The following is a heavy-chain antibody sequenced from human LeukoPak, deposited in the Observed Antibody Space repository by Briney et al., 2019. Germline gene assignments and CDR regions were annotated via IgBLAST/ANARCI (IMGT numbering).Heavy chain of an antibody. Sequence: ASVKVSCKASGYTLTGYYMHWVRQAPGQGLEWMGWINPNSGGTNYAQKFQGRVTMTRDTSISIAYMELSRLRSDDTAVYYCARDQAIFGDYWGQGTLVTVSS. V-gene: IGHV1-2*02. CDR3: ARDQAIFGDY. CDR2: INPNSGGT. D-gene: IGHD3-3*01. J-gene: IGHJ4*02. CDR1: GYTLTGYY.